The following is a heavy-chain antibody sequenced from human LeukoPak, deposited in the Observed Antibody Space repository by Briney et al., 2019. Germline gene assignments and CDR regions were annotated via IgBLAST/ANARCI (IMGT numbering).Heavy chain of an antibody. CDR2: INHSGST. J-gene: IGHJ4*02. V-gene: IGHV4-34*01. D-gene: IGHD3-16*02. Sequence: PSETLSLTCAVYGGSFSGYYWSWIRQPPGKGLEWIGEINHSGSTNDNPSLKSRVTISVDTSKNQFSLKLGSVTAADTAVYYCARGRAYYDYVWGSYRSPSFDYWGQGTLVTVSS. CDR1: GGSFSGYY. CDR3: ARGRAYYDYVWGSYRSPSFDY.